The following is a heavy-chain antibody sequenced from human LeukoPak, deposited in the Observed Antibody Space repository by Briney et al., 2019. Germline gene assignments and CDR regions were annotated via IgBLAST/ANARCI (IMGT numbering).Heavy chain of an antibody. V-gene: IGHV3-21*01. J-gene: IGHJ3*02. D-gene: IGHD7-27*01. CDR2: ISSSSSYI. CDR1: GFTFSSYA. Sequence: PGGSLRLSCAASGFTFSSYAMNWVRQAPGKGLEWVSSISSSSSYIYYADSVKGRFTISRDNAKNSLYLQMNSLRAEDTAVYYCARVSTLGSDAFDIWGQGTMVTVSS. CDR3: ARVSTLGSDAFDI.